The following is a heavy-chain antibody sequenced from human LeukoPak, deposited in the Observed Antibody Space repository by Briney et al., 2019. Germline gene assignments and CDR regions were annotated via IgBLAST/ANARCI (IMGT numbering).Heavy chain of an antibody. D-gene: IGHD3-22*01. CDR1: GFTFSNFL. J-gene: IGHJ3*02. Sequence: GGSLRLSCAASGFTFSNFLMSWVRQAPGKGLEWVANMKQDGSEKYYVDSVKGRFTISRDNAKNSLYLQMISLRAEDTAVYYCAREGGSYDSSGYYQAYDAFDIWGQGTMVTVSS. CDR3: AREGGSYDSSGYYQAYDAFDI. V-gene: IGHV3-7*05. CDR2: MKQDGSEK.